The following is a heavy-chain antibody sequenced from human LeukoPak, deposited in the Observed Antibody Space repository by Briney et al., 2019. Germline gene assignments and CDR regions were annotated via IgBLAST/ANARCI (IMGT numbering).Heavy chain of an antibody. Sequence: ASVKVSRKASGYSFTCYYMYLLRQAPAPGLEWMGWINLNSGGTDDAQKFSGKVTITRARANSTPSLELSRQRPGDTDASYCSMLPHDFLSGYPRGYYYYYMDVWGKGTTVTVSS. D-gene: IGHD3-3*01. CDR1: GYSFTCYY. CDR3: SMLPHDFLSGYPRGYYYYYMDV. CDR2: INLNSGGT. J-gene: IGHJ6*03. V-gene: IGHV1-2*02.